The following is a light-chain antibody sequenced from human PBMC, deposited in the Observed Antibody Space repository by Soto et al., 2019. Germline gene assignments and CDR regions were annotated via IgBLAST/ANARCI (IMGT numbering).Light chain of an antibody. J-gene: IGKJ4*01. V-gene: IGKV3-11*01. CDR3: QQRSNWPSLT. CDR1: QSVSSY. Sequence: EIVLTQSPATLSLSPGERATLSCRASQSVSSYLAWYQQKPGQAPRLLIYDASNRATGIPARFSGSGSATDFPLTISSLEPEDFSVYYCQQRSNWPSLTFGGGNKVEIK. CDR2: DAS.